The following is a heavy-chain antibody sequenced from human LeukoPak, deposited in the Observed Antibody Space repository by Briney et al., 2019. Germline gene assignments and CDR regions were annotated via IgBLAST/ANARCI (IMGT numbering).Heavy chain of an antibody. Sequence: GGSLRLSCAASGFTFDDYAMRWVRQAPGQGLEWVSAISGSGGSTYYADSVKGRFTISRDNSKNTLYLQMNSLRAEDTAVYYCAKDLRFLEWLLELDYWGQGTLVTVSS. CDR2: ISGSGGST. CDR1: GFTFDDYA. J-gene: IGHJ4*02. CDR3: AKDLRFLEWLLELDY. D-gene: IGHD3-3*01. V-gene: IGHV3-23*01.